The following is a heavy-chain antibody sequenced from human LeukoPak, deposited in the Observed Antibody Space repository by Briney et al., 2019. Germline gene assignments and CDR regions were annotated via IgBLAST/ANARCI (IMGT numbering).Heavy chain of an antibody. CDR3: ARVISSTSRVVDY. Sequence: GGSLRLSCAASGFTFSSYSMNWVRQAPGKGLEWVSYVSSSSSTIYYADSVKGRFTISRDNAKNSLYLQMNSLRAEDTAVYYCARVISSTSRVVDYWGQGTLVTVSS. CDR2: VSSSSSTI. D-gene: IGHD2-2*01. V-gene: IGHV3-48*01. J-gene: IGHJ4*02. CDR1: GFTFSSYS.